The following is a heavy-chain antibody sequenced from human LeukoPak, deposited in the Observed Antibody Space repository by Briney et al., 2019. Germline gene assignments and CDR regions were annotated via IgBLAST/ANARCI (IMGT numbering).Heavy chain of an antibody. Sequence: GGSLRLSCAASGFTFSSYSMSWVRQAPGKGLEWVSSISDDSNYIYYADSVEGRFTISRDNAKNSLYLQMNSLRAEDTAVYYCASAAFGNWFDPWGQGTLVTVSS. J-gene: IGHJ5*02. CDR1: GFTFSSYS. V-gene: IGHV3-21*01. CDR2: ISDDSNYI. CDR3: ASAAFGNWFDP. D-gene: IGHD3-16*01.